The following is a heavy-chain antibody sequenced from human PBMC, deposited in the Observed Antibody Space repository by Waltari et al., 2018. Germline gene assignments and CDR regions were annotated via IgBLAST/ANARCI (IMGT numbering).Heavy chain of an antibody. Sequence: QVRLVRSGAEVTEPGSSGRVSCPAAGGNFSSYPISWLRQAPGQGLEWMGGTIPIFGTANYAQKFQGRVTITTDESTSTAYMELSSLRSEDTAVYYCARVPWNSVGAFDIWGQGTMVTVSS. V-gene: IGHV1-69*05. CDR3: ARVPWNSVGAFDI. CDR2: TIPIFGTA. D-gene: IGHD1-7*01. CDR1: GGNFSSYP. J-gene: IGHJ3*02.